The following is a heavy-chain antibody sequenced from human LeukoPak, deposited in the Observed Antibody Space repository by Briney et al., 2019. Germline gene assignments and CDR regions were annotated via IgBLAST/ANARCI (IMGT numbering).Heavy chain of an antibody. V-gene: IGHV1-8*03. CDR2: MNPNSGNT. Sequence: ASVKVSCKASGYTFTSYDINWVRQATGQGLEWMGWMNPNSGNTGYAQKFQGRVTITRNTSISTAYMELSRLRSDDTAVYYCARDQVGASFDYWGQGTLVTVSS. CDR3: ARDQVGASFDY. J-gene: IGHJ4*02. D-gene: IGHD1-26*01. CDR1: GYTFTSYD.